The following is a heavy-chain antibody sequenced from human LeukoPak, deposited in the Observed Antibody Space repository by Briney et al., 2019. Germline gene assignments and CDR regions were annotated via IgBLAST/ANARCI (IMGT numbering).Heavy chain of an antibody. CDR2: IYYSGST. CDR3: ARQPGSGSYSFFDY. Sequence: SETLSLTCAVSGASISGSGYYWGWIRQPPGKGLEWIGNIYYSGSTYYNASLQSRVTISIDTSKNQFSLRLKSVTAADTAVYYCARQPGSGSYSFFDYWGQGTLVTVSS. CDR1: GASISGSGYY. D-gene: IGHD1-26*01. J-gene: IGHJ4*02. V-gene: IGHV4-39*01.